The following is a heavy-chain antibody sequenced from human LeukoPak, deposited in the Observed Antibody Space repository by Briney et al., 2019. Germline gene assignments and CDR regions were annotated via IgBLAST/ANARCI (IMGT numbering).Heavy chain of an antibody. D-gene: IGHD6-19*01. CDR1: GYTFTGYY. CDR3: ARDLIAVAGTGYYYGMDV. CDR2: INPNSGGT. V-gene: IGHV1-2*02. Sequence: ASVKVSCKASGYTFTGYYMHWVRQAPGQGLEWTGWINPNSGGTNYAQKFQGRVTMTRDTSISTAYMELSRLRSDDTAVYYCARDLIAVAGTGYYYGMDVWGQGTTVTVSS. J-gene: IGHJ6*02.